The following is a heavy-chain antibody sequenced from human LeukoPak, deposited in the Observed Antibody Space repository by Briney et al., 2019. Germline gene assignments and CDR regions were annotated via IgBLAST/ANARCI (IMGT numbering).Heavy chain of an antibody. V-gene: IGHV3-21*01. CDR3: ARQIAPEYYYDSSGYPDY. D-gene: IGHD3-22*01. CDR2: ISSSSSYI. Sequence: PGGSLRLSCAASGFTFSNYSMNWVRQAPGKGLEWVSSISSSSSYIYYADSVKGRFTISRDNAKNSLYLQMNSLRAEDTAVYYCARQIAPEYYYDSSGYPDYWGQGTLVTVSS. J-gene: IGHJ4*02. CDR1: GFTFSNYS.